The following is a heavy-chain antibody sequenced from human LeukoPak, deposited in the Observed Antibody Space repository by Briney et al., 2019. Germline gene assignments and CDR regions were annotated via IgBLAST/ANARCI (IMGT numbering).Heavy chain of an antibody. CDR3: AREGGPSSRFDY. D-gene: IGHD3-10*01. J-gene: IGHJ4*02. V-gene: IGHV4-34*01. CDR2: INHSGST. Sequence: PSATLSLPCAVSGGSFSGFYWGWIRPPPRKGLEGIGEINHSGSTNYNPSLKSRVTISVDTSKNQFSLKLSSVTAADTAVYYCAREGGPSSRFDYWGQGTLVTVSS. CDR1: GGSFSGFY.